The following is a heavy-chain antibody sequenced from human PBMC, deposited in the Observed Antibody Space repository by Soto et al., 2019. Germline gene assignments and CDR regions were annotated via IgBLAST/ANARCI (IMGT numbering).Heavy chain of an antibody. D-gene: IGHD3-3*01. J-gene: IGHJ6*02. CDR1: GFTVSSNY. CDR3: ARDRIFTRSGYYYYYGMDV. Sequence: GGSLRLSCAASGFTVSSNYISWVRQAPGKGLEWVSVIYSGGSTYYADSVKGRFTISRDNSKNTLYLQMNSLRAEDTAVYYCARDRIFTRSGYYYYYGMDVWGQGTTVTVSS. CDR2: IYSGGST. V-gene: IGHV3-53*01.